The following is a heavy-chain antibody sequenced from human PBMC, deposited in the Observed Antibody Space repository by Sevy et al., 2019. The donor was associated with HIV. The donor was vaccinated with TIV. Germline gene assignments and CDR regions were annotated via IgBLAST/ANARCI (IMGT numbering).Heavy chain of an antibody. CDR2: IYYSGST. D-gene: IGHD3-22*01. Sequence: SETLSLTCTVSGGSISSYYWRWIRQPPGKGLEWIGYIYYSGSTNYNPSLKSRVTISVDTSKNQFSLKLSSVTAADTAVYYCARTESSYDSSGYSEAWGQGTLVTVSS. J-gene: IGHJ5*02. CDR3: ARTESSYDSSGYSEA. CDR1: GGSISSYY. V-gene: IGHV4-59*13.